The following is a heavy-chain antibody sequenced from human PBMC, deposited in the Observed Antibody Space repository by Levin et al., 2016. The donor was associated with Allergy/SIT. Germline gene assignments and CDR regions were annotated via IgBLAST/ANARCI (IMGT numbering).Heavy chain of an antibody. D-gene: IGHD2-15*01. CDR2: ISAYNGNT. CDR3: ARGSCSGGSCYFSKAWTAFDI. V-gene: IGHV1-18*01. Sequence: WVRQAPGQGLEWMGWISAYNGNTNYAQKLQGRVTMTTDTSTSTAYMELRSLRSDDTAVYYCARGSCSGGSCYFSKAWTAFDIWGQGTMVTVSS. J-gene: IGHJ3*02.